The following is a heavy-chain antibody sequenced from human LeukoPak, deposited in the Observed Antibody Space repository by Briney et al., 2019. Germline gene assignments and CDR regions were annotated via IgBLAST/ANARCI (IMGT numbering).Heavy chain of an antibody. CDR2: IYHSGST. D-gene: IGHD6-13*01. CDR1: DYSISSSSYY. V-gene: IGHV4-39*07. J-gene: IGHJ4*02. Sequence: PSETLSLTCTVSDYSISSSSYYWGWIRQPPGKGLEWIGSIYHSGSTYYNPSLKSRVTVSVDTSKNQFSLKLSSVTAADTAVYYCARESAAGTCHFDSWGQGTLVTVSS. CDR3: ARESAAGTCHFDS.